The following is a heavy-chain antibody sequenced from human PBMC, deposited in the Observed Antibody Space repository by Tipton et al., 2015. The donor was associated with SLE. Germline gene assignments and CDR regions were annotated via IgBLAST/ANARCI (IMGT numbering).Heavy chain of an antibody. Sequence: TLSLTCAVYGGSFSGYCWSWIRQPPGKGLEWIGEINHSGSTNYNPSLKSRVTMSVDTSKIQFSLKLSSVTAADTAVYYCAAYGGWGAALLWGQGTLVTVSS. CDR2: INHSGST. CDR1: GGSFSGYC. V-gene: IGHV4-34*01. D-gene: IGHD3-16*01. J-gene: IGHJ4*02. CDR3: AAYGGWGAALL.